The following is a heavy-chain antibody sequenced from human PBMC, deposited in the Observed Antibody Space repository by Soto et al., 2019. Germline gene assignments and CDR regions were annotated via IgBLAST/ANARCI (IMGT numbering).Heavy chain of an antibody. CDR2: ISAYNGNT. CDR3: ARDSAIFGVGLPHDAFDI. Sequence: ASVKVSCKASGYTFTSYGISWVRQAPGEGLEWMGWISAYNGNTNYAQKLQGRGTMTTDTSTSTAYMELRSLRSDDTAVYYCARDSAIFGVGLPHDAFDIWGQGTMVTVS. CDR1: GYTFTSYG. J-gene: IGHJ3*02. V-gene: IGHV1-18*01. D-gene: IGHD3-3*02.